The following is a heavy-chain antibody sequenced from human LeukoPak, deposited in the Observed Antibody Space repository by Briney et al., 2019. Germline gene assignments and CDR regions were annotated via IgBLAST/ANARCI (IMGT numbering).Heavy chain of an antibody. CDR3: ARGRLVRGSFYMDV. CDR2: IYYSGST. CDR1: GGSISSYY. V-gene: IGHV4-59*01. Sequence: SETLSLTCTVSGGSISSYYWSWIRQPPGKGLEWIGYIYYSGSTNYNPSLKSRVTTSVDTSKNQFSLKLSSVAAADTAVYYCARGRLVRGSFYMDVWGKGTTVTVSS. D-gene: IGHD3-10*01. J-gene: IGHJ6*03.